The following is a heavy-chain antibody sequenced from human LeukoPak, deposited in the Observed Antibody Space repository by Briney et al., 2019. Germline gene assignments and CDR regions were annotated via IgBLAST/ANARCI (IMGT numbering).Heavy chain of an antibody. CDR1: GFSLSTTGVG. D-gene: IGHD3-22*01. J-gene: IGHJ4*02. Sequence: ESGPTLVKPTQTLTLTCTFSGFSLSTTGVGVGWIRQPPGKALEWLALIYWDDDKRYSPSLKSRLTITKDTSKNQVVLTMTNVGPVDTATYYCAHTIDSNYYDSSGYADYWGQGTLVTVSS. CDR3: AHTIDSNYYDSSGYADY. CDR2: IYWDDDK. V-gene: IGHV2-5*02.